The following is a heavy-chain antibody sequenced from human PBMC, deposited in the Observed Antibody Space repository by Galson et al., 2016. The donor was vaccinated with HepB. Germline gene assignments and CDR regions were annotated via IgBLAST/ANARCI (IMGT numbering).Heavy chain of an antibody. V-gene: IGHV3-7*01. CDR1: GFSFSPYW. Sequence: SLRLSCAASGFSFSPYWMTWVRQAPGKGLEWVANINEDENKKNYVDSVKGRFTISRDNAKKSLFLEMNSLRDEDTAIYFCARDGNHGYDRDYWGQGTLVTVSS. CDR2: INEDENKK. J-gene: IGHJ4*02. D-gene: IGHD1-14*01. CDR3: ARDGNHGYDRDY.